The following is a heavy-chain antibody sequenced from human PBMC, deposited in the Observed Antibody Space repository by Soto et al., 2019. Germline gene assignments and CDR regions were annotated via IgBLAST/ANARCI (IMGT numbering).Heavy chain of an antibody. Sequence: QVQLQQWGAGLLKPSETLSLTCAVYGGSFSPYFWSWIGQPPGKGLEWIGEINHSGSTNYNPSLTRRATLSVDTSKNQVSLKLTSVTAADTAVYYCARLASGWQYYYFDFWGRGTPVTVSS. CDR1: GGSFSPYF. J-gene: IGHJ2*01. D-gene: IGHD6-19*01. CDR2: INHSGST. CDR3: ARLASGWQYYYFDF. V-gene: IGHV4-34*01.